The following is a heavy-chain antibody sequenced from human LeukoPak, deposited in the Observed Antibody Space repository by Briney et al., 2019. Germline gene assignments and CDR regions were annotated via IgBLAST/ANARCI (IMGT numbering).Heavy chain of an antibody. D-gene: IGHD1-14*01. Sequence: PGGSLRLSCAASGFTVSSNYMSWVRQAPGKGLEWVSVIYSGGSTYYADSVKGRFTISRDNSKNTLYLQMNSLRGEDTAVYYCAKDPGGYYFDNWGQGTVVTVSS. CDR3: AKDPGGYYFDN. J-gene: IGHJ4*02. CDR2: IYSGGST. V-gene: IGHV3-53*05. CDR1: GFTVSSNY.